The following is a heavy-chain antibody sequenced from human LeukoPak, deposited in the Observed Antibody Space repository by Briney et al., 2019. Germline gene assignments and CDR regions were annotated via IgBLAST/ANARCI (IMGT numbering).Heavy chain of an antibody. Sequence: GASVKVSCKASGYTFTSYGISWVRQAPGQGLEWMGWINPYNGNTKYAQKLQGRVTMTTDTSTSTAYMELRSLRSDDTAVYYCARTFHYYDSSGYMYYFEYWGQGTLVTVSS. CDR3: ARTFHYYDSSGYMYYFEY. CDR2: INPYNGNT. D-gene: IGHD3-22*01. CDR1: GYTFTSYG. V-gene: IGHV1-18*01. J-gene: IGHJ4*02.